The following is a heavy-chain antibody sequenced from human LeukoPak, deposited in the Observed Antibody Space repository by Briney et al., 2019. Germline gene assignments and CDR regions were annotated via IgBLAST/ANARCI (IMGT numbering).Heavy chain of an antibody. Sequence: GSSVIVSCKASGGTFSNYAINWVRQAPGQGLEWMGGIFPIFGTANFAQKFQGRVTITTDESTSTAYMELSSLRSEDTAVYYCARGNYWSEPDYWGQGTLVTVSS. D-gene: IGHD3-10*01. CDR3: ARGNYWSEPDY. J-gene: IGHJ4*02. CDR1: GGTFSNYA. V-gene: IGHV1-69*05. CDR2: IFPIFGTA.